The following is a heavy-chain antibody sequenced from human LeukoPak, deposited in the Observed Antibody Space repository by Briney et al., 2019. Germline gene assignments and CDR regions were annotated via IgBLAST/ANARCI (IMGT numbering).Heavy chain of an antibody. V-gene: IGHV4-59*01. CDR2: IYYSGST. Sequence: SETLSLTCTVSGGSISSYYWSWIRQPPGKGLEWIGYIYYSGSTNYNPSLKSRVTISVDTSKNQFSLKLSSVTAADTAVYYCARVDTAMAPRVDAFDIWGQGTMVTVSS. CDR3: ARVDTAMAPRVDAFDI. CDR1: GGSISSYY. D-gene: IGHD5-18*01. J-gene: IGHJ3*02.